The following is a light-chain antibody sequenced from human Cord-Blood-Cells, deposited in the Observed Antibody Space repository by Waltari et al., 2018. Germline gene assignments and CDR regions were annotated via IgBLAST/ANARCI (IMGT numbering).Light chain of an antibody. J-gene: IGKJ1*01. CDR3: QKYNSAPWT. CDR2: AGS. Sequence: DIQMTQSPSSLSASVGDRVTIPCRASQGISNYLAWYQQKPGKVPKLLIYAGSTLQSGVPCRFSGSGSGTDFTLTISSLQPEDVATYYCQKYNSAPWTFGQGTKVEIK. V-gene: IGKV1-27*01. CDR1: QGISNY.